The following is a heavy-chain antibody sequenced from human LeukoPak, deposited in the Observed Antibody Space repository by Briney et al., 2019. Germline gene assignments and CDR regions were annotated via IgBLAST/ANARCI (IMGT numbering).Heavy chain of an antibody. J-gene: IGHJ4*02. CDR1: GYTFSNYF. CDR3: ARAYYYDSSGYYPGGDY. CDR2: VNPNAGST. V-gene: IGHV1-46*01. Sequence: GASVKVSCKASGYTFSNYFMYWVRQAPGQGLEWMGTVNPNAGSTSYAQKFQGRVTMTRDTSTSTVYMELNRLRSEDTAVYYCARAYYYDSSGYYPGGDYWGQGTLVTVSS. D-gene: IGHD3-22*01.